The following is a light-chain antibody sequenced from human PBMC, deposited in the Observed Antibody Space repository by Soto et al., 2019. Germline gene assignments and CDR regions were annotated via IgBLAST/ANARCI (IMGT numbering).Light chain of an antibody. J-gene: IGLJ1*01. CDR2: EGT. CDR3: YSYAGENLYV. V-gene: IGLV2-23*01. CDR1: SSDVGSYNL. Sequence: QSALTQPASASASPGQSITIPCTGTSSDVGSYNLVSWFQQHPGKVPKLLIYEGTKRPSGLSDRFSGSKSGNTASLTISGLQAEDEAAYYCYSYAGENLYVFGTGTKLTVL.